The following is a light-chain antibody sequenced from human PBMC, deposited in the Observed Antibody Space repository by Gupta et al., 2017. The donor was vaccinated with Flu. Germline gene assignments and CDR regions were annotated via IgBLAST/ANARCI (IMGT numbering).Light chain of an antibody. CDR2: DAS. CDR1: QSVSSY. Sequence: EIVLTQSPATLSLSPGERATLSCRASQSVSSYLAWYQQKPGQAPRLLIYDASNRATGIPARFSGSGFGTDFTLTISSLEPEDFAVYYCQQRSNWPRGFTFGPGTKVDIK. CDR3: QQRSNWPRGFT. J-gene: IGKJ3*01. V-gene: IGKV3-11*01.